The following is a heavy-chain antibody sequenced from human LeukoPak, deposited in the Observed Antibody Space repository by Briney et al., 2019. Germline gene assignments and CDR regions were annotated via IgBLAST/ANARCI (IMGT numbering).Heavy chain of an antibody. CDR1: GFTFSSYG. D-gene: IGHD3-22*01. Sequence: GGSLRLSCAASGFTFSSYGMHWVRQAQGKGLEWVAVIWYDGSNKYYADSVKGRFTISRDNSKNTLYLQMNSLRAEDTAVYYCANLVSSDYDSSGGDAFDIWGQGTMVTVSS. V-gene: IGHV3-33*06. J-gene: IGHJ3*02. CDR2: IWYDGSNK. CDR3: ANLVSSDYDSSGGDAFDI.